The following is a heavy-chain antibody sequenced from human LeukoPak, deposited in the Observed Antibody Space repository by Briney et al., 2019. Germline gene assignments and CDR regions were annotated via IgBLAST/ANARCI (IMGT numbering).Heavy chain of an antibody. CDR3: AREGSGSLFYYGMDV. CDR2: IYYNGST. D-gene: IGHD3-10*01. CDR1: GGSISSSIYY. J-gene: IGHJ6*02. V-gene: IGHV4-39*02. Sequence: SETLSLTCTVSGGSISSSIYYWGWIRQTPGKGLEWIGNIYYNGSTYYSPSLKSRVTISVDTSKKRFSLRLSSVTAADSAVYYCAREGSGSLFYYGMDVWGQGTTVTVSS.